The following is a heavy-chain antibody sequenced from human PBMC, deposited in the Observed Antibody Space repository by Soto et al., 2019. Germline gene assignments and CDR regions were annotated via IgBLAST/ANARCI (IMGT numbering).Heavy chain of an antibody. J-gene: IGHJ5*02. D-gene: IGHD4-4*01. Sequence: EEQLVESGGGLVEPGGSQRLTCTASGFTFTDYWMHWVRQAPGQGLVWVSGIDILGTGTEYADSVKGRFTISRDNAKNTIYLQMNSLRVEDTAVYYCARDRPHSWLDPWGQGTLVTVAS. V-gene: IGHV3-74*03. CDR2: IDILGTGT. CDR3: ARDRPHSWLDP. CDR1: GFTFTDYW.